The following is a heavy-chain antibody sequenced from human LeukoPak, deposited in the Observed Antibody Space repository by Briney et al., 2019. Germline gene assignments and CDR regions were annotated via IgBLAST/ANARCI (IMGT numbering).Heavy chain of an antibody. CDR2: IIPIFGTA. V-gene: IGHV1-69*13. D-gene: IGHD2-2*01. J-gene: IGHJ6*04. CDR1: GGTFSSYA. Sequence: SVKVSCKASGGTFSSYAISWVRQAPGQGLEWMGGIIPIFGTANYAQKFQGRVTITADESTSTAYMELSSLRSEDTAVYYCATYCSSTSCSLCYYYYGMDVWGKGTTVTVSS. CDR3: ATYCSSTSCSLCYYYYGMDV.